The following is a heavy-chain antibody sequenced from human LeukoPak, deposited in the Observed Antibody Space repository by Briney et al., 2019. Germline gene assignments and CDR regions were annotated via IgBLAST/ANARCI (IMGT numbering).Heavy chain of an antibody. J-gene: IGHJ3*02. CDR3: ARTNAFDI. V-gene: IGHV4-59*01. CDR1: GGSISPYH. CDR2: IYYSGST. Sequence: SETLSLTRTVSGGSISPYHWSWIRQPPGKGLEWIGYIYYSGSTNYNPSLKSRVTISVDTSKNQFSLRLSSVTAADTAVYYCARTNAFDIWGQGTMVTVSS.